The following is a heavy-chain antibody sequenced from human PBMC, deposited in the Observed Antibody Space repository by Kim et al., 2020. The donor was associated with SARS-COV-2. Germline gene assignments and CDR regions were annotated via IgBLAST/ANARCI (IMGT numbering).Heavy chain of an antibody. J-gene: IGHJ3*02. D-gene: IGHD5-12*01. V-gene: IGHV3-21*01. CDR3: ARGDSGYWILFDAFDI. CDR2: ISSSSSYI. CDR1: GFTFSSYS. Sequence: GGSLRLSCAASGFTFSSYSMNWVRQAPGKGLEWVSSISSSSSYIYYADSVKGRFTISRDNAKNSLYLQMNSLRAEDTAVYYCARGDSGYWILFDAFDIWGERTIVALS.